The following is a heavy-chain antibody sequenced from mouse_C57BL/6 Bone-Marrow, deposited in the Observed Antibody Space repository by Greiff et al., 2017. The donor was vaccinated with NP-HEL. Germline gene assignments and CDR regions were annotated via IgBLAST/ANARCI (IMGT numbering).Heavy chain of an antibody. Sequence: QVQLQQPGAELVMPGASVKLSCKASGYTFTSYWMHWVKQRPGQGLEWIGEIDPSDRYTNYNQKFKGKSTLTVDKSSSTAYMQLSSLTSEDSAVYYCARWTETYYDYDGGNYAMDYWGQGTSVTVSS. CDR3: ARWTETYYDYDGGNYAMDY. CDR2: IDPSDRYT. J-gene: IGHJ4*01. D-gene: IGHD2-4*01. CDR1: GYTFTSYW. V-gene: IGHV1-69*01.